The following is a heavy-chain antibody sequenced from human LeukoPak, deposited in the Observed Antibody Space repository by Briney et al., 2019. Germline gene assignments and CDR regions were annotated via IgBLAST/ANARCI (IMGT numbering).Heavy chain of an antibody. CDR2: IIPIFGIA. V-gene: IGHV1-69*05. Sequence: GASVKVSSKASGGTFSNYAISWVRQAPGQGLEWMGGIIPIFGIANYAQKFQGRVTITTDESTSTAFMELRSLRSDDTAVYYCARGLAANWFDPWGQGTLVTVSS. J-gene: IGHJ5*02. D-gene: IGHD3/OR15-3a*01. CDR1: GGTFSNYA. CDR3: ARGLAANWFDP.